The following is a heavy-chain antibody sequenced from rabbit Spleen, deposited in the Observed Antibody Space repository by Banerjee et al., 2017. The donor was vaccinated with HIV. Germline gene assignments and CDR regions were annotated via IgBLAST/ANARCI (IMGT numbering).Heavy chain of an antibody. V-gene: IGHV1S40*01. CDR1: GFSFSSRYY. D-gene: IGHD4-1*01. CDR3: ARETSGGWGVVLYYFNL. J-gene: IGHJ4*01. Sequence: QSLEESGGDLVKPGASLTLTCTASGFSFSSRYYMCWVRQAPGKGLECIACIYSGSSGDTYYASWAKGRFTISKTSSTTVTLQMTSLTAADTATYFCARETSGGWGVVLYYFNLWGPGTLVTVS. CDR2: IYSGSSGDT.